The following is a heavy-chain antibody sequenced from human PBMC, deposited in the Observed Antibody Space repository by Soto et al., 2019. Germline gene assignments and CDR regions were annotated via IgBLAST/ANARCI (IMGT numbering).Heavy chain of an antibody. J-gene: IGHJ4*02. V-gene: IGHV3-7*02. CDR3: ARLMWWWTG. Sequence: PGGSLRLSCAASGFTFSSYWMSWVGQAPGKGLEWVASIKEDASEIYYVDSVKGRFTISRDNAKNSVYLQMSSLRADDTAVYYCARLMWWWTGWGQGTLVTVSS. CDR2: IKEDASEI. D-gene: IGHD2-21*01. CDR1: GFTFSSYW.